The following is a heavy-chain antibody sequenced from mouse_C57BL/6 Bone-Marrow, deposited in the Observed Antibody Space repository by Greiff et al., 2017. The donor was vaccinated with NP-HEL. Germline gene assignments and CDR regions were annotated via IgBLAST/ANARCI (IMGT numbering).Heavy chain of an antibody. CDR3: ARAGGQLRLRFAY. CDR2: ISDGGSYT. Sequence: EVQVVESGGGLVKPGGSLKLSCAASGFTFSSYAMSWVRQTPEKRLEWVATISDGGSYTYYPYNVKGRFTISRDNAKNNLYLQMSHLKSEDTAMYYCARAGGQLRLRFAYWGQGTLVTVSA. V-gene: IGHV5-4*01. J-gene: IGHJ3*01. CDR1: GFTFSSYA. D-gene: IGHD3-2*02.